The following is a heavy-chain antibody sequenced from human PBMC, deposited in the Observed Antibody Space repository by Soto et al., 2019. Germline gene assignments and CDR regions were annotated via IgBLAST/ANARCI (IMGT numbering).Heavy chain of an antibody. CDR2: VSAYNGET. CDR1: GYTFTTYG. D-gene: IGHD2-21*02. J-gene: IGHJ6*02. V-gene: IGHV1-18*04. CDR3: ARTCPLGACYKHDLYKYGLGV. Sequence: QIRLEQSESEVKKPGTSVRVSCKASGYTFTTYGISWVRQAPGQGLEWMGWVSAYNGETRLAERFQGRVTMTTDTATATGYLDLRSLRTDDTAVYYCARTCPLGACYKHDLYKYGLGVWGQGTTIIVSS.